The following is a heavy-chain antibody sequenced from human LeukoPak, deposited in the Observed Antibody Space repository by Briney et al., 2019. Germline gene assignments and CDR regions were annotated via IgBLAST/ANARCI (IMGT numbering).Heavy chain of an antibody. D-gene: IGHD3-10*01. Sequence: GGSLRLSCAASGFTFSTYGMTWVRQAPGRGLEWVSSISSSSSYIYYADSVKGRFTISRDNAKNSLYLQMNSLRAEDTAVYYCARGVRGRPDYFDYWGQGTLVTVSS. CDR1: GFTFSTYG. V-gene: IGHV3-21*01. J-gene: IGHJ4*02. CDR3: ARGVRGRPDYFDY. CDR2: ISSSSSYI.